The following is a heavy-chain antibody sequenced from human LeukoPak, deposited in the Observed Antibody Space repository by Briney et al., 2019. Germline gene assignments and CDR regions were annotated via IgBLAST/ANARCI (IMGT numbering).Heavy chain of an antibody. V-gene: IGHV1-69*06. CDR1: GYTFTSYD. Sequence: ASVKVSCKASGYTFTSYDINWVRQAPGEGLEWMGGIVPVFGKTTYAQEFQGRATITADKSTRTVYMELSSLRSDDTAVYYCARGVFHTGGWNNYYYKYMDVWGKGTTVTVSS. CDR3: ARGVFHTGGWNNYYYKYMDV. J-gene: IGHJ6*03. CDR2: IVPVFGKT. D-gene: IGHD2-8*02.